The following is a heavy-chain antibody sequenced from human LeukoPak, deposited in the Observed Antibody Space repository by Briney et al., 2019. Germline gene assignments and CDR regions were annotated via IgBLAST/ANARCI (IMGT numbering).Heavy chain of an antibody. J-gene: IGHJ1*01. CDR3: AREYGSVWGEVGY. CDR1: GYSISSGYY. Sequence: PSETLSLTCSVSGYSISSGYYWGWIRQPPGKGLEWIGSIYHSGSTYYNPSLKSRVTISVDTSKNQFSLRLSSVTAADTALYYCAREYGSVWGEVGYWGQGTLVTVSS. V-gene: IGHV4-38-2*02. CDR2: IYHSGST. D-gene: IGHD3-16*01.